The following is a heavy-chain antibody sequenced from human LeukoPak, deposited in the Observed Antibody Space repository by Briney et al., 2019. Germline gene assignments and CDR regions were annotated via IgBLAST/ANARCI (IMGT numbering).Heavy chain of an antibody. CDR1: GFTFSKYW. D-gene: IGHD6-19*01. V-gene: IGHV3-74*01. CDR3: ATKQWLAPPPDS. CDR2: INTDGTVT. Sequence: GGSLRLSCAASGFTFSKYWMLWVRQAPGKGLESVSRINTDGTVTTYADSVEGRFTVSRDNADNTMFLQMNSVRDEDMAVYYCATKQWLAPPPDSWGQGTPVTVSS. J-gene: IGHJ4*02.